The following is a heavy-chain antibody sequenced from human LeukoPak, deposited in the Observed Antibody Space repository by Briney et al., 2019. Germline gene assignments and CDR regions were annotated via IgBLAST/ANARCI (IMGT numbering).Heavy chain of an antibody. CDR3: ASLIAPIYCSSTSCHTGHAFDI. V-gene: IGHV4-38-2*01. D-gene: IGHD2-2*02. CDR1: GYSISSGYY. Sequence: SETLSLTCAVSGYSISSGYYWGWIRQPPGKGLEWIGSIYHSGSTYYKPSLKSRVTISVDTSKNQFSLKLSSVTAADTAVYYCASLIAPIYCSSTSCHTGHAFDIWGQGTMVTVSS. CDR2: IYHSGST. J-gene: IGHJ3*02.